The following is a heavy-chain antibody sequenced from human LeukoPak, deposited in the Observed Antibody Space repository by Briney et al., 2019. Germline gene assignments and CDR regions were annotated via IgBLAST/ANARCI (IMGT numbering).Heavy chain of an antibody. CDR3: AKDRLPDGVWSIDY. Sequence: GGSLRLSCAASGFTFSSYWMSWVRQAPGKGLEWVANIKQDGSEKYYVDSVKGRFTISRDNSKNTVYLQMNSLRAEDTAVYYCAKDRLPDGVWSIDYWGQGTLVTVSS. CDR2: IKQDGSEK. V-gene: IGHV3-7*03. D-gene: IGHD2-8*02. J-gene: IGHJ4*02. CDR1: GFTFSSYW.